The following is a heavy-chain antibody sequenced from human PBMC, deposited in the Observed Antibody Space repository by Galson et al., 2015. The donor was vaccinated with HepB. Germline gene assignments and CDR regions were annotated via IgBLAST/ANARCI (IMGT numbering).Heavy chain of an antibody. CDR3: ARSGINSWNYYYYGLDV. D-gene: IGHD6-13*01. J-gene: IGHJ6*02. CDR1: GYTFPRHA. CDR2: INVGNGNT. V-gene: IGHV1-3*01. Sequence: QSGAEVKKPGESLKISCKASGYTFPRHAIHWVRPAPGQRLERMGRINVGNGNTKYPQKVPGRLTITRDTSASTAYLELSSLRSEDTAVYYRARSGINSWNYYYYGLDVWGQGTTVTVSS.